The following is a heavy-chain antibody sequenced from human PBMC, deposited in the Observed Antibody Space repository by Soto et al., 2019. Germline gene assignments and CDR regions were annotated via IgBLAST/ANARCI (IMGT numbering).Heavy chain of an antibody. D-gene: IGHD6-13*01. Sequence: GGSLRLSCAASGFTFSSYGMHWVRQAPGKGLEWVAVISYDGSNKYYADSVKGRFTISRDNSKNTLYLQMNSLRAEDTAVYYCASIAAAPEVNFDYWGQGTLVTVSS. CDR2: ISYDGSNK. CDR3: ASIAAAPEVNFDY. CDR1: GFTFSSYG. V-gene: IGHV3-30*03. J-gene: IGHJ4*02.